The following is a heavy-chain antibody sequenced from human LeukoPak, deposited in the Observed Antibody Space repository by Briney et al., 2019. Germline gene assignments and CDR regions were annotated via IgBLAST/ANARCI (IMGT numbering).Heavy chain of an antibody. CDR3: ARQSGYCSSTSCYAWFDP. V-gene: IGHV4-4*07. CDR2: IYTSGST. J-gene: IGHJ5*02. D-gene: IGHD2-2*01. Sequence: SETLSLTCTVSGGSISSYYWSWIRQPAGKGLEWIGRIYTSGSTNYNPSLKSRVTMSVDTSKNQFSLKLSSVTAADTAVYYCARQSGYCSSTSCYAWFDPWGQGTLVTVSS. CDR1: GGSISSYY.